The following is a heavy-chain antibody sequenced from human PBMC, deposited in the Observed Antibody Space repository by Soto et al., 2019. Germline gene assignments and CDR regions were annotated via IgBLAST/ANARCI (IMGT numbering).Heavy chain of an antibody. CDR3: AREPRESTSCYVN. J-gene: IGHJ4*02. D-gene: IGHD2-2*01. CDR1: GFTFSSYS. V-gene: IGHV3-48*02. Sequence: EVQLVESGGGLVQPGGSLRLSCAASGFTFSSYSTNWVRQAPGKGLEWVSYISSSRSTIYYADSVKGRFTITKDNAKNSLYLQMNRLRDKDTAVYYCAREPRESTSCYVNWGQGSLVTVSS. CDR2: ISSSRSTI.